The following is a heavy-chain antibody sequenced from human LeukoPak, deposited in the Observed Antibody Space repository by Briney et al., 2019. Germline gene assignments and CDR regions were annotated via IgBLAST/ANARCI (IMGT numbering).Heavy chain of an antibody. D-gene: IGHD3-10*01. CDR1: GYTFTSYA. CDR3: ARGGGYYGSGSYYSITY. CDR2: INTNTGNP. J-gene: IGHJ4*02. Sequence: ASVKVSCKASGYTFTSYAMNWVRQAPGQGLEWMGWINTNTGNPTYAQGFTGRFVFSLDTSVSTAYLQISSLKAEDTAVYYCARGGGYYGSGSYYSITYWGQGTLVTVSS. V-gene: IGHV7-4-1*02.